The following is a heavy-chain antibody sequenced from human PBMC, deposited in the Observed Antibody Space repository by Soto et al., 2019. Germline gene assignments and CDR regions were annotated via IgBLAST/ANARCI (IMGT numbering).Heavy chain of an antibody. J-gene: IGHJ6*02. D-gene: IGHD3-10*01. V-gene: IGHV3-23*01. CDR3: AKSIXLLWFGELSDAPYYYYSGMDV. CDR1: GFTFSIYA. CDR2: ISGSGGST. Sequence: LRLSCAASGFTFSIYAMSWVRQAPVKGLEWVSAISGSGGSTYYADSVKGRFTISRDNSKNTLYLQMNSLRAEDTAVYYCAKSIXLLWFGELSDAPYYYYSGMDVGGPGTTATFS.